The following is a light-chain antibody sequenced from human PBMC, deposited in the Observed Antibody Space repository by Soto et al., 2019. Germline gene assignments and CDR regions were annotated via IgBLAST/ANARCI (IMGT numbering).Light chain of an antibody. V-gene: IGKV3-11*01. CDR2: DAS. CDR3: QQRSNWPPRFT. Sequence: EIVLTQSPATLSLSPGERATLSCRASQSVSSYLAWYQQKPGQAPRLLIYDASNRATGSPARFSGSGSGTDVTLTISSLEPEDFAVYYCQQRSNWPPRFTFGPGTKVDIK. CDR1: QSVSSY. J-gene: IGKJ3*01.